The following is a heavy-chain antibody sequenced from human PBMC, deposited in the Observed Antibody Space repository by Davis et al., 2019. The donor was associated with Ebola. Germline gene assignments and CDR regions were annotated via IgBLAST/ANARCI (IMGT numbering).Heavy chain of an antibody. CDR2: IYHSGST. CDR1: GGSISSGGYS. D-gene: IGHD5-12*01. J-gene: IGHJ4*02. Sequence: MPSETLSLTCAVPGGSISSGGYSWSWIRQPPGKGLEWIGYIYHSGSTYYNPSPKSRVTISVDTSKNQFSLKLSSVTAADTAVYYCARGRGRWLRSASIGYWGQGTLVTVSS. CDR3: ARGRGRWLRSASIGY. V-gene: IGHV4-30-2*01.